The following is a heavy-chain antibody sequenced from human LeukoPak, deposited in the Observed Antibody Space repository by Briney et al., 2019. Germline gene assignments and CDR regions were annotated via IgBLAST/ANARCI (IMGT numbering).Heavy chain of an antibody. CDR2: INCSSGGT. Sequence: ASVKVSCKASGYTFTDYYIHWVRQAPGQGLEWMGWINCSSGGTNYAQKFQGRVTMTRDTSISTAYMELSRLRSDDAAVYYCASSNLGYCSGGSCPQIDYWGQGTLVTVSS. V-gene: IGHV1-2*02. CDR3: ASSNLGYCSGGSCPQIDY. D-gene: IGHD2-15*01. CDR1: GYTFTDYY. J-gene: IGHJ4*02.